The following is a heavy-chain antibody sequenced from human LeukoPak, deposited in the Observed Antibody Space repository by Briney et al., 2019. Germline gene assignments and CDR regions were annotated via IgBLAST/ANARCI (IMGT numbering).Heavy chain of an antibody. V-gene: IGHV3-7*03. CDR1: AFIFSGHW. CDR3: ARVGYSGYDDYFDY. Sequence: SGGSLRLSCEGSAFIFSGHWMNWVRQTPGKGLEWVASIKEDGSERQYVDSVKGRFSISRDNAKNSLYLQMNSLRAEDTALYYCARVGYSGYDDYFDYWGQGTLVTVSS. D-gene: IGHD5-12*01. J-gene: IGHJ4*02. CDR2: IKEDGSER.